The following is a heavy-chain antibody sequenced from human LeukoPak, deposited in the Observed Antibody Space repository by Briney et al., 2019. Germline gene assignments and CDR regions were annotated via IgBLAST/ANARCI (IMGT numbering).Heavy chain of an antibody. Sequence: GGSLRLSCAASGFTFSSYWMSWVRQAPGKGLEWVANIKQDGSEKYYVDSVKGRFTISRDNAKNSLYLRMNSLRAEDTAVYYCARDRKYYDILTGYYRGYYYYYMDVWGKGTTVTVSS. J-gene: IGHJ6*03. V-gene: IGHV3-7*01. CDR3: ARDRKYYDILTGYYRGYYYYYMDV. D-gene: IGHD3-9*01. CDR1: GFTFSSYW. CDR2: IKQDGSEK.